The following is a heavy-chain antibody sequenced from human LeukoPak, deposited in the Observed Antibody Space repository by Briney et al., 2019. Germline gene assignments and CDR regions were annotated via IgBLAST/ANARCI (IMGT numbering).Heavy chain of an antibody. CDR1: GGSFSGYY. Sequence: SETLSLTCAVYGGSFSGYYWGWVRQPPGKGLEWIGEINHSGSTNYNPSLKSRVTISVDTSKNQFSLKLSSVTAADTAVYYCAIIVGAINYWGQGTLVTVSS. CDR3: AIIVGAINY. CDR2: INHSGST. V-gene: IGHV4-34*01. D-gene: IGHD1-26*01. J-gene: IGHJ4*02.